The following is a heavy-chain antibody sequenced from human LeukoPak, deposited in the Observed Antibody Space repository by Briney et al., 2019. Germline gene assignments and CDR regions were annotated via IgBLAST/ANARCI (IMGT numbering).Heavy chain of an antibody. CDR3: ATGGYYDSSGYYPEYFQH. CDR2: IDPSDSYT. V-gene: IGHV5-10-1*04. Sequence: GESLKISCKGSGYSFTNYWIGWVRQMPGKGLEWMGRIDPSDSYTNYSPSFQGQVTISADKSISTAYLQWSSLKASDTAMYYCATGGYYDSSGYYPEYFQHWGQGTLVTVSS. J-gene: IGHJ1*01. CDR1: GYSFTNYW. D-gene: IGHD3-22*01.